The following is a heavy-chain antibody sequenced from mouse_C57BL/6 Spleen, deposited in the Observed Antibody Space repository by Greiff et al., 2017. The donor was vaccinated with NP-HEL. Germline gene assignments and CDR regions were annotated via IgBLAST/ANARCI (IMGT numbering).Heavy chain of an antibody. CDR2: IYPGSGNT. J-gene: IGHJ2*01. CDR3: AREDPGYYFDY. V-gene: IGHV1-76*01. CDR1: GYTFTDYY. Sequence: VQLQQSGAELVRPGASVKLSCKASGYTFTDYYINWVKQRPGQGLEWIARIYPGSGNTYYNEKFKGKATLTAEKSSSTAYMQLSSLTSEDSAVYFCAREDPGYYFDYWGQGTTLTVSS.